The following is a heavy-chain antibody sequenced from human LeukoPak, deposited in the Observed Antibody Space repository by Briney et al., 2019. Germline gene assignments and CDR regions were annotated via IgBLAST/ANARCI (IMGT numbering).Heavy chain of an antibody. CDR1: GGSIISNNW. D-gene: IGHD5-24*01. Sequence: SETLSLTCAVSGGSIISNNWWSWVRQTPGKGLEWIGEIFHTGSTNYNPSLKSRVTISVDTSKNQFSLKLSSVTAADTAVYYCASQMATITGGAYWGQGTLVTVSS. V-gene: IGHV4-4*02. J-gene: IGHJ4*02. CDR2: IFHTGST. CDR3: ASQMATITGGAY.